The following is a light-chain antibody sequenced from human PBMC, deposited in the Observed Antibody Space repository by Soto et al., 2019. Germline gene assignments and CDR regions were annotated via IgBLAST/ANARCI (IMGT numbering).Light chain of an antibody. J-gene: IGKJ4*01. Sequence: EIELTQSPGTLSLSPGERATLSCRASQSVSSSYLAWYQQKPGQAPRLLIYGASSRATGIPDRFSGSGSGTDFTLTISRLEPEDFAVYYCQQYGSSSFTFGGGTKVEIK. CDR1: QSVSSSY. CDR2: GAS. V-gene: IGKV3-20*01. CDR3: QQYGSSSFT.